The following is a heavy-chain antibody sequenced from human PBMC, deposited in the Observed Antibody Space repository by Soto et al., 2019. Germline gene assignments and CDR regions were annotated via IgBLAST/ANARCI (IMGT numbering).Heavy chain of an antibody. V-gene: IGHV4-38-2*02. Sequence: PSETLSLTCTVSGYSISSGYHWAWIRQPPGKGLEWLGSVHYSGNTYYNPSLKSRLTISVDKSKNQFSLNLSSVTAADTAVYYCARQDRVVAAGRWFNPSGQGPLVTVSS. CDR3: ARQDRVVAAGRWFNP. D-gene: IGHD2-15*01. J-gene: IGHJ5*02. CDR1: GYSISSGYH. CDR2: VHYSGNT.